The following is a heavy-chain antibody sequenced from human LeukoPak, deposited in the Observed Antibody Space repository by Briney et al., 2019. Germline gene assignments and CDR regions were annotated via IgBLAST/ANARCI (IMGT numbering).Heavy chain of an antibody. J-gene: IGHJ4*02. CDR3: ARGEELGDDFSDY. CDR2: ISYDGSNK. V-gene: IGHV3-30*01. CDR1: GFTFSSYA. Sequence: PGGSLRPSCAASGFTFSSYAMHWVRQAPGKGLEWVAVISYDGSNKYYADSVKGRFTISRDNSKNTLYLQMNSLRAEDTAVYYCARGEELGDDFSDYWGQGTLVTVSS. D-gene: IGHD3-3*01.